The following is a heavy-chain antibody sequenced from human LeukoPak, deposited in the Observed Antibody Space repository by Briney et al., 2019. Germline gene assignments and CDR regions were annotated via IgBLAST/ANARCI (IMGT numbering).Heavy chain of an antibody. CDR2: INPSGGST. J-gene: IGHJ4*02. CDR1: GYTFTSYD. Sequence: ASVKVSCKASGYTFTSYDINWVRQAPGQGLEWMGIINPSGGSTSYAQKFQGRVTMTRDTSTSTVYMELSSLRSEDTAVYYCAREGEWPYCSSTSCYRDNFDYWGQGPLVTVSS. CDR3: AREGEWPYCSSTSCYRDNFDY. V-gene: IGHV1-46*01. D-gene: IGHD2-2*01.